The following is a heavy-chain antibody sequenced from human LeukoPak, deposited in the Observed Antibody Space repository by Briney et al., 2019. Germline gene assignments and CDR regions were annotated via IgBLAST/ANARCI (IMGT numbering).Heavy chain of an antibody. CDR3: TRVGYIDEGIDY. D-gene: IGHD5-24*01. V-gene: IGHV3-7*04. Sequence: PGGSLRLSCVASGFLFSSYWMTWVRQAPGKGLEWVANIKQDGSKKSYVDSVKGRFTNSRDNAKNSLYLQMNSLRAEDTAIYYCTRVGYIDEGIDYWGQGTLVTVSS. J-gene: IGHJ4*02. CDR1: GFLFSSYW. CDR2: IKQDGSKK.